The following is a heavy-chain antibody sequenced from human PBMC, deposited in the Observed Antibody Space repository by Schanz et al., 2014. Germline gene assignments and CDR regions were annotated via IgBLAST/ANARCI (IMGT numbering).Heavy chain of an antibody. V-gene: IGHV3-30*04. Sequence: QVELVESGGGGVQPGRSLRLSCAASGFTFSNYAMHWVRQAPGKGLDWVAVISFDGSIKYHADSVKGRFTISRDNSKNTLYLQTNSLRTEDTAVYYCARERQQLVRWYYYYGMDVWGQGTTVTVSS. J-gene: IGHJ6*02. CDR2: ISFDGSIK. D-gene: IGHD6-13*01. CDR1: GFTFSNYA. CDR3: ARERQQLVRWYYYYGMDV.